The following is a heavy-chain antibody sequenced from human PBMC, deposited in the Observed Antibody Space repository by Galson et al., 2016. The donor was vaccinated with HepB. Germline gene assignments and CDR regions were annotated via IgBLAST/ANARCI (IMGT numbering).Heavy chain of an antibody. D-gene: IGHD5-12*01. CDR2: MHHSGST. CDR3: ARHVVVATSYWFDP. J-gene: IGHJ5*02. Sequence: SETLSLTCTVSGGSIRSTSYYWGWIRQPPGKGLEWIATMHHSGSTYYNPSLKSRVTISVDTSKNQVSLKMSPVTAADTAVYYCARHVVVATSYWFDPWGQGTLVTVSS. V-gene: IGHV4-39*01. CDR1: GGSIRSTSYY.